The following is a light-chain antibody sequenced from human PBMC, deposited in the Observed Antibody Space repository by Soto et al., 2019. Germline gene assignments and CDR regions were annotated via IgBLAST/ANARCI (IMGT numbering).Light chain of an antibody. CDR2: GAS. CDR1: QSVSSSY. V-gene: IGKV3-20*01. J-gene: IGKJ2*01. Sequence: EIVLTQSPGTLSLSPGERATLSCRASQSVSSSYLAWYQQKPGQAPRLLIYGASSRATGIPDRFSGSGSGTDFTLTISRLEPEDVAGYYCQHYGSSLYTLGQGTKLEIK. CDR3: QHYGSSLYT.